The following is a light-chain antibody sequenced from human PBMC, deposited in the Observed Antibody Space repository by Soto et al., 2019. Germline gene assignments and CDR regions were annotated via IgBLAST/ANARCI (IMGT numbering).Light chain of an antibody. CDR3: QQRSDGFT. V-gene: IGKV3-11*01. Sequence: EIVLTQSPATLSLSPGERATLSCRASQSVSSYLAWYQQKPGQAPRLLIYDASNRATGIPARFSGSGSGTDFPLTISSLEPDDFAVYYCQQRSDGFTFGPGTKVDIE. CDR1: QSVSSY. CDR2: DAS. J-gene: IGKJ3*01.